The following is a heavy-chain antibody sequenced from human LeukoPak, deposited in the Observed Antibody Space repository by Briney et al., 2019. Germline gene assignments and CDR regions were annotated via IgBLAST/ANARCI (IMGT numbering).Heavy chain of an antibody. Sequence: SETLSLTCTVSGGSISSYYWSWIPQPPGKGLEWIGYIYYSGSTNYNPSLKSRVTISVDTSKNQFPLKLSSVTAADTAVYYCARHMGLGYSYGYPYFDYWGQGTLVTVSS. D-gene: IGHD5-18*01. CDR1: GGSISSYY. CDR3: ARHMGLGYSYGYPYFDY. CDR2: IYYSGST. V-gene: IGHV4-59*08. J-gene: IGHJ4*02.